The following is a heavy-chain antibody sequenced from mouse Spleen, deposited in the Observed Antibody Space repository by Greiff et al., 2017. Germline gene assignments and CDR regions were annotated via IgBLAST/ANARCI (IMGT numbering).Heavy chain of an antibody. D-gene: IGHD2-3*01. CDR2: IYPSDSET. Sequence: QVQLQQPGAELVRPGSSVKLSCKASGYTFTSYWMDWVKQRPGQGLEWIGNIYPSDSETHYNQKFKDKATLTVDKSSSTAYMQLSSLTSEDSAVYYCARGIYDYFDYWGQGTTLTVSS. CDR1: GYTFTSYW. J-gene: IGHJ2*01. V-gene: IGHV1-61*01. CDR3: ARGIYDYFDY.